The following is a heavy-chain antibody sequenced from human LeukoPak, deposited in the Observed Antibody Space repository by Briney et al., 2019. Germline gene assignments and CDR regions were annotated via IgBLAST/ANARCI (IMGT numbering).Heavy chain of an antibody. CDR2: INPNSGGT. CDR1: GYTFTGYY. V-gene: IGHV1-2*02. D-gene: IGHD6-19*01. CDR3: PRDVLTVAGTYY. Sequence: ASVKVSCKASGYTFTGYYMHWVRQAPGQGLEWMGWINPNSGGTNYAQKFQGRVTMTRDTSISTAYMELSRLRSDDTAVYYCPRDVLTVAGTYYWGQGTLVTVSS. J-gene: IGHJ4*02.